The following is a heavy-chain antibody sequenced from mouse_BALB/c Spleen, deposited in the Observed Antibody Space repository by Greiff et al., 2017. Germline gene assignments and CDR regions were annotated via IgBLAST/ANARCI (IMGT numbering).Heavy chain of an antibody. CDR2: IRLKSDNYAT. J-gene: IGHJ3*01. D-gene: IGHD2-4*01. V-gene: IGHV6-6*02. Sequence: EVKVEESGGGLVQPGGSMKLSCVASGFTFSSYWMSWVRQSPEKGLEWVAEIRLKSDNYATHYAESVKGKFTISRDDSKSRLYLQMNSLRAEDTGIYYCMITTFAYWGQGTLVTVSA. CDR3: MITTFAY. CDR1: GFTFSSYW.